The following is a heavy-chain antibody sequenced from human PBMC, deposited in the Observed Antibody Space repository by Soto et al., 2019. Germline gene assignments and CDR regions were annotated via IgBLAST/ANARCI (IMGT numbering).Heavy chain of an antibody. CDR2: VYNTGGT. D-gene: IGHD1-1*01. V-gene: IGHV4-59*08. Sequence: QVHLQQSGPGLVKPSETLSLTCTVSSGPSSSHNWGWIRQSPGRGLEWIGYVYNTGGTSYNPSLKSRVPISADTSANHISLTLSSVTAADTAIYYCVRQGIGNLPGLVDVWGQGTTVSVSS. J-gene: IGHJ6*02. CDR3: VRQGIGNLPGLVDV. CDR1: SGPSSSHN.